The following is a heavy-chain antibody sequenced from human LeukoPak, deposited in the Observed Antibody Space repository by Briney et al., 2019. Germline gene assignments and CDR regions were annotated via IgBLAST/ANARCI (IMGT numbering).Heavy chain of an antibody. J-gene: IGHJ6*03. CDR3: ARSTYYCNSTACYRSPAYYMDV. Sequence: SETLSLTCTVSGGSNTSSTYYWGWIRQPPGKGLEWIGTIYYSGSTYYSPSLKSRLMISVDTSKNQFSLKLSSVTAADTAVYYCARSTYYCNSTACYRSPAYYMDVWGKGTTVTVSS. CDR2: IYYSGST. D-gene: IGHD2-2*01. V-gene: IGHV4-39*01. CDR1: GGSNTSSTYY.